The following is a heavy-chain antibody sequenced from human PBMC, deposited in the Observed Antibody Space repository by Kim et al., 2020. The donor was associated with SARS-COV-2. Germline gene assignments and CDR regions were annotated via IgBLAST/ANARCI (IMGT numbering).Heavy chain of an antibody. J-gene: IGHJ6*02. V-gene: IGHV3-43*01. D-gene: IGHD3-3*01. Sequence: GGSLRLSCAASGFKFDGYTMHWVRQAPGKGLEWVSLINWDGGYTYYADSVKGRFTISRDNSKNSLYLQMNSLRTDDTALYYCARDMGSSVFWRDDYYYGMDGWGQGTTVNVSS. CDR1: GFKFDGYT. CDR3: ARDMGSSVFWRDDYYYGMDG. CDR2: INWDGGYT.